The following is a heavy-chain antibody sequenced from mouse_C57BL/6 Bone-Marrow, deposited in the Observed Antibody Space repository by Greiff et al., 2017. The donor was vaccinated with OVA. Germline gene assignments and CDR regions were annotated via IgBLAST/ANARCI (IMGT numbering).Heavy chain of an antibody. CDR3: ARAEDLYYFDY. Sequence: EESGPGLVKPSQSLSLTCSVTGYSITSGYYWNWIRQFPGNKLEWMGYISYDGSNNYNPSLKNRISITRDTSKNQFFLKLNSVTTEDTATYYCARAEDLYYFDYWGQGTTLTVSS. V-gene: IGHV3-6*01. CDR2: ISYDGSN. J-gene: IGHJ2*01. CDR1: GYSITSGYY.